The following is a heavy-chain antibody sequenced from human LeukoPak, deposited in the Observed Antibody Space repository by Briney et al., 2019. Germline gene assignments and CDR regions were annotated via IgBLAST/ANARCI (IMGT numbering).Heavy chain of an antibody. CDR2: IYPGDSDT. V-gene: IGHV5-51*01. D-gene: IGHD3-10*01. Sequence: GESLKIPCKGSGYSFTSYWIGWVRQMPGKGLEWMGIIYPGDSDTRYSPSFQGQVTISADKSISTAYLQWSSLKASDTAMYYCAKAYYYGSGSYYNIWFDPWGQGTPVTVSS. CDR3: AKAYYYGSGSYYNIWFDP. J-gene: IGHJ5*02. CDR1: GYSFTSYW.